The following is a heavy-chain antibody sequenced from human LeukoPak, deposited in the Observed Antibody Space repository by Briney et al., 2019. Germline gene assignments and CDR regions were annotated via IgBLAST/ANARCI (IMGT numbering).Heavy chain of an antibody. CDR1: GFTFSSYA. CDR3: ARGWELLHYYYMDV. J-gene: IGHJ6*03. D-gene: IGHD1-26*01. Sequence: GGSLRLSCAASGFTFSSYAMHWVRQAPGKGLEWVAVISYDGSNKYYADSVKGRFTISRDNSKNTLYLQMNSLRAEDTAVYYCARGWELLHYYYMDVWGKGTTVTISS. V-gene: IGHV3-30*04. CDR2: ISYDGSNK.